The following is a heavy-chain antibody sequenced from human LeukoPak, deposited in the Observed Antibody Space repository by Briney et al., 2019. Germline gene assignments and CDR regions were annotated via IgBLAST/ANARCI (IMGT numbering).Heavy chain of an antibody. D-gene: IGHD6-13*01. CDR3: TRANYSSWLPVAFDV. CDR2: IYPGDSDT. V-gene: IGHV5-51*01. CDR1: GSRFISYW. Sequence: KLGGPCKFSAKGSGSRFISYWIAWVGRLPGKGLGWMGIIYPGDSDTRSTPSFQGSVTISADTSISTAYLQWSSLKPSDTAMYYRTRANYSSWLPVAFDVWGQGTRATVSS. J-gene: IGHJ3*01.